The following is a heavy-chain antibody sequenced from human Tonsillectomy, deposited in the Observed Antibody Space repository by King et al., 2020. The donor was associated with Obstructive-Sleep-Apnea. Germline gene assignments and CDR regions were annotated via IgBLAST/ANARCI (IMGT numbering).Heavy chain of an antibody. V-gene: IGHV3-30*04. CDR1: GFTFSSYA. D-gene: IGHD3-10*01. CDR2: ISYDGSNK. J-gene: IGHJ6*02. CDR3: ARDGTYYYGSGSRGEYYGMDV. Sequence: VQLVESGGGVVQPGRSLRLSCAASGFTFSSYAMHWVRQAPGKGLEWVAVISYDGSNKYYADSVKGRFTISRDNSKNTLYLQMNSLRAEDTAVYYCARDGTYYYGSGSRGEYYGMDVWGHGTTVTVSS.